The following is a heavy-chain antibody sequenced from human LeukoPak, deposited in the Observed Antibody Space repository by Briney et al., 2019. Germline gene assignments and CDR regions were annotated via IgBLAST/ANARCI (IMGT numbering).Heavy chain of an antibody. Sequence: SETLSLTCTVSGGSISSSSYYWGWIRQPPGKGLEWIGSIYYSGSTYYNPSLKSRVTISVDTSKNQFSLKLSSVTAADTAVYYCARLPYTPGIAAAGYFDYWGQGTLVTVSS. J-gene: IGHJ4*02. CDR2: IYYSGST. V-gene: IGHV4-39*01. D-gene: IGHD6-13*01. CDR3: ARLPYTPGIAAAGYFDY. CDR1: GGSISSSSYY.